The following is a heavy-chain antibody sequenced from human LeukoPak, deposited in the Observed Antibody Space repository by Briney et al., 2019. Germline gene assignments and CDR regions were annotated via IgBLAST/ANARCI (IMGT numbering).Heavy chain of an antibody. D-gene: IGHD2-21*01. V-gene: IGHV1-24*01. J-gene: IGHJ6*03. Sequence: ASVKVSCKVSGFTLADLSMHWVRQAPRKGLEWVGGFDRKNGDTIYAQRFRGRVTLTEDTSAGTAYMKLSSLSADDTAVYYCATGVYCATTTCPGYQHYYYFMDVWGKGTTVTVSS. CDR3: ATGVYCATTTCPGYQHYYYFMDV. CDR1: GFTLADLS. CDR2: FDRKNGDT.